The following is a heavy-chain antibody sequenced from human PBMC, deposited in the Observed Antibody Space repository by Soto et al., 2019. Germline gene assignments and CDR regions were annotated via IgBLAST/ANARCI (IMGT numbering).Heavy chain of an antibody. V-gene: IGHV3-23*01. D-gene: IGHD3-9*01. CDR2: ISGSGGRT. CDR3: AHYDTLTGFDY. CDR1: GFTFGNYG. J-gene: IGHJ4*02. Sequence: PGGSLRLSCAASGFTFGNYGMSWVRQAPGKGLEWVSAISGSGGRTYHADSVKGRFTISRDNSKNTLYMQMNSLRAEDTAVYYCAHYDTLTGFDYWGQGTLVTVSS.